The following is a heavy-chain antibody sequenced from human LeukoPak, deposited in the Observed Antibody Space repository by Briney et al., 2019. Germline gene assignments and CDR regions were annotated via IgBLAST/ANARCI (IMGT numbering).Heavy chain of an antibody. CDR1: GFTFSSYS. CDR3: AKAEGYDILTGLDY. D-gene: IGHD3-9*01. J-gene: IGHJ4*02. V-gene: IGHV3-21*04. CDR2: ISRDSRTI. Sequence: GESLRLSRAASGFTFSSYSVNWVRQAPGKGLEWVSIISRDSRTIIYTDSVKGRFTISRDNSKNTLYLQMNSLRTEDTAVYYCAKAEGYDILTGLDYWGQRTLVTVSS.